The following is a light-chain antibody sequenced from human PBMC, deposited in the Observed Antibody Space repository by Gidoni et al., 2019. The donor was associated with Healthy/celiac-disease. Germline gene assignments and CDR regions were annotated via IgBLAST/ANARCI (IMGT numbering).Light chain of an antibody. CDR1: SSNIGAGYD. V-gene: IGLV1-40*01. CDR3: QSYDSSLSGPVV. J-gene: IGLJ2*01. Sequence: SVLTQPPPVSGAPGQRVTISCTGSSSNIGAGYDVPWYQQLPGTAPKLLIYGNSNRPSGVPDRFSGSKSGTSASLAITGLQAEDEADYYCQSYDSSLSGPVVFGGGTKLTVL. CDR2: GNS.